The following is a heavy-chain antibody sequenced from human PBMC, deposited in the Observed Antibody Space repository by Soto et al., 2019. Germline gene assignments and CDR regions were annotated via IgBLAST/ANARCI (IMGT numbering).Heavy chain of an antibody. CDR3: ATEPVESIWRIGSWGIDN. V-gene: IGHV3-33*03. CDR2: VWYDGRQK. J-gene: IGHJ4*02. CDR1: GFTFTNYV. Sequence: QVHLVESGGGVVQPGSALRLSCATSGFTFTNYVMHWVRQTPGKGLEWVANVWYDGRQKWNADLAKGRFTISRDNSENTVSLQMNSLRVEVTAVYYCATEPVESIWRIGSWGIDNWGQGTLVTVSS. D-gene: IGHD6-13*01.